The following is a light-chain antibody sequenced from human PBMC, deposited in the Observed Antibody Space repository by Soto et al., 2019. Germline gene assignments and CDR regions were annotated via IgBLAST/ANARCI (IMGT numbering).Light chain of an antibody. Sequence: DIQMTQSPSSLSASVGDRVTITCQARQDIKNYLNWYQQKSGKAPKLLIYDASDLETGVPSRFSGSGSGTDFTFTINSLQPEDIATYYCQQYDNLPLTFGGGTQVEIK. V-gene: IGKV1-33*01. J-gene: IGKJ4*01. CDR3: QQYDNLPLT. CDR1: QDIKNY. CDR2: DAS.